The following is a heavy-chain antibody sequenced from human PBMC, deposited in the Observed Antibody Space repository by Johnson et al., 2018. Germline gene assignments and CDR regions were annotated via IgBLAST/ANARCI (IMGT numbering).Heavy chain of an antibody. Sequence: QVQLVQSGPGLVKPSETXSLTCTVSGGSISSYYWSWIRQPPGKGLEWIGYIYYSGSTNYNPSLKRRVTISVDTSKNQFSLKLRSVTAADPAVSHGARWTSRPVDAFDIWGQGTMVTVSS. V-gene: IGHV4-59*01. J-gene: IGHJ3*02. CDR2: IYYSGST. CDR3: ARWTSRPVDAFDI. D-gene: IGHD1-1*01. CDR1: GGSISSYY.